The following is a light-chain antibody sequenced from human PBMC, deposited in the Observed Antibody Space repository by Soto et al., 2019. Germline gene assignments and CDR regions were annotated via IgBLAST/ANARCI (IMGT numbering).Light chain of an antibody. CDR1: ISNIGSNT. Sequence: QSVLTQPPSASGTPGQRFTISCSGSISNIGSNTVNWYQQLPGTAPKLLIYSNNQRPSGVPDRFSGSKYGTSASLAISGLQSEDEADYYCAAWDDSLNGYVFGTGTKATVL. CDR2: SNN. V-gene: IGLV1-44*01. J-gene: IGLJ1*01. CDR3: AAWDDSLNGYV.